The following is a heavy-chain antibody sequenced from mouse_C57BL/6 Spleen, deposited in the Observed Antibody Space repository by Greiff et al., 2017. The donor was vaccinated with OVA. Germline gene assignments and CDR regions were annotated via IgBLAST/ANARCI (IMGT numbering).Heavy chain of an antibody. Sequence: QVQLQQPGAELVKPGASVKMSCKASGYTFTSYWITWVKQRPGQGLEWIGDIYPGSGSTNYNEKFKSKATLTVDTSSSTAYMQLSSLTSEDSAVYYCARGGFITTVVGFDVWGTGTTVTVSS. CDR1: GYTFTSYW. J-gene: IGHJ1*03. D-gene: IGHD1-1*01. CDR3: ARGGFITTVVGFDV. V-gene: IGHV1-55*01. CDR2: IYPGSGST.